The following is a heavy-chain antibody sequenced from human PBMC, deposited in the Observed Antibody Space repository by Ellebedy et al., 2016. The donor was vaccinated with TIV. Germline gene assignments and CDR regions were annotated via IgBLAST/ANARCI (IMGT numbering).Heavy chain of an antibody. CDR2: IYYSGTT. J-gene: IGHJ2*01. CDR1: GASLTNHL. CDR3: ARVAITAAVGGGFFDL. D-gene: IGHD6-13*01. Sequence: MPSETLSLTCTVSGASLTNHLWSWIRQPPGKGLEWIASIYYSGTTNYNPSLKSRVTISVDTSKNQISLPLMSSVSAADTAVYYCARVAITAAVGGGFFDLWGRGTLVTVSS. V-gene: IGHV4-59*11.